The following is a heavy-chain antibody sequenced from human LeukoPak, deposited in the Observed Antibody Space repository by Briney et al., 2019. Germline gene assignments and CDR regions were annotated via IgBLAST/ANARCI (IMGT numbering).Heavy chain of an antibody. CDR3: ALIPSFQVVPADY. V-gene: IGHV1-8*03. Sequence: ASVKVSCKASGYTFTSYGISWVRQATGQGLEWMRWMNPNSGNTGYAQKFQGRVTITRNTSISTAYMELSSLRSEDTAVYYCALIPSFQVVPADYWGQGTLVTVSS. J-gene: IGHJ4*02. CDR1: GYTFTSYG. D-gene: IGHD2-2*01. CDR2: MNPNSGNT.